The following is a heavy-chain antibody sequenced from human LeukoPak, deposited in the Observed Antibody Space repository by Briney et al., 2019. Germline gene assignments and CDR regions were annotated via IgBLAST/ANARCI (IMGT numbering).Heavy chain of an antibody. CDR3: ARDHSSGYYDY. CDR1: EFTFSSYA. Sequence: GGSLRLSCAASEFTFSSYAMSWVRQAPGKGLEWVTAISGSGGSTYYADSVKGRFTISRDNSKNTLYLQMNSLRAEDTAVYYCARDHSSGYYDYWGQGTLVTVSS. V-gene: IGHV3-23*01. J-gene: IGHJ4*02. CDR2: ISGSGGST. D-gene: IGHD3-22*01.